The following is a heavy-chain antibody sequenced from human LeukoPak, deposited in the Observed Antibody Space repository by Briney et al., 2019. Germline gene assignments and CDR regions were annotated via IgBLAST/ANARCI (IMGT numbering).Heavy chain of an antibody. D-gene: IGHD2-2*01. V-gene: IGHV3-23*01. CDR1: GFTFNTYV. Sequence: GGSLRLSCAASGFTFNTYVMSWVRQAPGKGLEWVSGISGSGGTTYYADSVKGRFTISRDNSKNTLYLQMNSLRAEDTAVYYCAKAVVVVPAATPFDYWGQETLVTVSS. J-gene: IGHJ4*02. CDR3: AKAVVVVPAATPFDY. CDR2: ISGSGGTT.